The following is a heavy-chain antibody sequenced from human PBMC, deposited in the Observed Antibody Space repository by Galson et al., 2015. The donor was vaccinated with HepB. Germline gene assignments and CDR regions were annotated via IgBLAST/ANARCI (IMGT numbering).Heavy chain of an antibody. V-gene: IGHV4-31*03. CDR3: AREVVEFSAMDV. Sequence: TLSLTCTVSGGSISSGDYYWSWIRLDPGKGLEWIGYIYYGGSSYYNPSLRSRVTISIDRSKNQFSLELTSVTAADTAVYYCAREVVEFSAMDVWGQGTTVTVSS. CDR2: IYYGGSS. J-gene: IGHJ6*02. D-gene: IGHD2-15*01. CDR1: GGSISSGDYY.